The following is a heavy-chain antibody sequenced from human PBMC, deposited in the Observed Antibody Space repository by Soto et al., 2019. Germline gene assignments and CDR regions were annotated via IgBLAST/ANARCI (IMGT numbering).Heavy chain of an antibody. Sequence: GESLKISCKGSGYSFTSYWIGWVRQMPGKGLEWMGIIYPGDSDTRYSPSFQGQVTISADKSISTAYLQWSSLKASDTAMYYCARLARDNRSTNYGMQVWGQGTTVTVSS. CDR3: ARLARDNRSTNYGMQV. CDR1: GYSFTSYW. CDR2: IYPGDSDT. V-gene: IGHV5-51*01. D-gene: IGHD2-8*01. J-gene: IGHJ6*02.